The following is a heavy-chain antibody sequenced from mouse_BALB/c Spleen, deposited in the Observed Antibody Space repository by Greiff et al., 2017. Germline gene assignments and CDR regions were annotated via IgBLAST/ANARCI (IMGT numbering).Heavy chain of an antibody. Sequence: QVQLQQPGAELVKPGASVKLSCKASGYTFTSYYMYWVKQRPGQGLEWIGGINPSNGGTNFNEKFKSKATLTVDKSSSTAYMQLSSLTSEDSAVYYCTREDYYGYYYWGQGTTLTVSA. CDR3: TREDYYGYYY. J-gene: IGHJ2*01. D-gene: IGHD1-2*01. CDR1: GYTFTSYY. V-gene: IGHV1S81*02. CDR2: INPSNGGT.